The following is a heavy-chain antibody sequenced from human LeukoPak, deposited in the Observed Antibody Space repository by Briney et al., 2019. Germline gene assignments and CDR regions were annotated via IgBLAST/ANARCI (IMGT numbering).Heavy chain of an antibody. V-gene: IGHV3-53*01. CDR3: AKPAVSGWYGFDY. CDR2: IYSGGST. J-gene: IGHJ4*02. CDR1: GFTVSSNY. Sequence: PGGSLRLSCAASGFTVSSNYMSWVRQAPGKGLEWGSVIYSGGSTYYADSVKGRFTISRDNSKNTLYLQMNSLRAEDTAVYYCAKPAVSGWYGFDYWGQGTLVTVSS. D-gene: IGHD6-19*01.